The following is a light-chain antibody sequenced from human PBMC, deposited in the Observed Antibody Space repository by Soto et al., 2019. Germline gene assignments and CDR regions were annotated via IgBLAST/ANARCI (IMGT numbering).Light chain of an antibody. V-gene: IGKV3-15*01. CDR3: QQYGSSPPIT. CDR1: QSVSSK. CDR2: SAS. Sequence: EIVMTQSPATLSLSPGQRATLSCRASQSVSSKLAWYQQRPGQAPRLLIYSASTRATGIPARFSGSGSGTEFTLTISSLQSEDFAVYYCQQYGSSPPITFGQGTRLEIK. J-gene: IGKJ5*01.